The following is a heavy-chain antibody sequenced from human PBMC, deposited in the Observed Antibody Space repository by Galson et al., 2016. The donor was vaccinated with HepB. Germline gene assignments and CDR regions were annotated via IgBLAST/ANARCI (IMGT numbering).Heavy chain of an antibody. V-gene: IGHV3-7*01. CDR2: INQDGSEK. J-gene: IGHJ3*02. Sequence: SLRLSCAASGFSFSTYWMNWVRQAPGKGLVWVSNINQDGSEKNYVDSVKGRFTISRDNAKNTLYLQMNSLRAEDTAVYYCASIRVGATLVGAFDIWGQGTMVTVSS. D-gene: IGHD1-26*01. CDR3: ASIRVGATLVGAFDI. CDR1: GFSFSTYW.